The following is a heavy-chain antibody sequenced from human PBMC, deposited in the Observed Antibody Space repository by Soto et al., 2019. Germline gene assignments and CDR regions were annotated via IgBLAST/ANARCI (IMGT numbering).Heavy chain of an antibody. CDR1: GFTFSSYA. CDR3: ARDMRPYWYFDL. CDR2: ISYDGSNK. V-gene: IGHV3-30-3*01. D-gene: IGHD3-16*01. Sequence: QVQLVESGGGVVQPGRSLILSCAASGFTFSSYAMHRVRQAPGKGLEWVAVISYDGSNKYYADSVKGRFTISRDNSKNTLYLQMNSLRAEDTAVYYCARDMRPYWYFDLWGRGTLVTVSS. J-gene: IGHJ2*01.